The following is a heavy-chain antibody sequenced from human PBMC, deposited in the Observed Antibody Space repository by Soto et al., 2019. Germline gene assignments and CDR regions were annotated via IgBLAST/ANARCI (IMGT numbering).Heavy chain of an antibody. J-gene: IGHJ6*02. V-gene: IGHV3-48*02. Sequence: EVQLVESGGNLAQPGGSLRLSCAASGFTFSRSSMNWVRQAPGKGLEWVSSISGGGTTIDYADSVKGRFIISRDNAKNSLYLQMNSLRDEDTAVYYCSSDGRNDQYLSSYNYYGMDVWGQGTTVTVS. CDR2: ISGGGTTI. D-gene: IGHD1-1*01. CDR3: SSDGRNDQYLSSYNYYGMDV. CDR1: GFTFSRSS.